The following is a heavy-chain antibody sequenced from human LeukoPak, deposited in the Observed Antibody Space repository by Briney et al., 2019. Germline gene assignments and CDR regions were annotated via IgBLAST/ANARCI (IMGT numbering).Heavy chain of an antibody. CDR1: GFTFSDYS. CDR2: IKEDGSDK. J-gene: IGHJ4*02. CDR3: ARRATRFDY. D-gene: IGHD5-24*01. Sequence: AGGPLRLSCAASGFTFSDYSMSWVRQAPGKGLEWVANIKEDGSDKYYVDSVKGRFTISRDHARNSLYLQMNSLRVEDTAVYYCARRATRFDYWGQGTLVAVSS. V-gene: IGHV3-7*01.